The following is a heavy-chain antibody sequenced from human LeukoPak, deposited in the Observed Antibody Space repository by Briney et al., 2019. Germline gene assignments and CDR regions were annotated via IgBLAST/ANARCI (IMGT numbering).Heavy chain of an antibody. CDR3: ARRLRPPYNWFDP. CDR2: INPNSGGT. J-gene: IGHJ5*02. V-gene: IGHV1-2*02. D-gene: IGHD6-6*01. CDR1: GYTFTGYY. Sequence: ASVKVSCKGSGYTFTGYYINWVRQAPGQGLEWMGWINPNSGGTNYAQKFQGRVTMTRDTSISTVYVELSGLRSYDTAIYYCARRLRPPYNWFDPWGQGTLVTVSS.